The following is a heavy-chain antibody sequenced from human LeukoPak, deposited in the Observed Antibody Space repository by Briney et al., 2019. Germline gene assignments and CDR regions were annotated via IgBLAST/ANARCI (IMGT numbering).Heavy chain of an antibody. CDR3: ATDYGPSGLTLGY. CDR1: GGSFSGYY. Sequence: PSETLSLTCAVYGGSFSGYYWSWIRQPPGKGLEWIGEINHGGSTNYNPSLKSRVTISVDTSKNQFSLKLSSVTAADTAVYYCATDYGPSGLTLGYWGQGTLVTVSS. D-gene: IGHD4-17*01. J-gene: IGHJ4*02. V-gene: IGHV4-34*01. CDR2: INHGGST.